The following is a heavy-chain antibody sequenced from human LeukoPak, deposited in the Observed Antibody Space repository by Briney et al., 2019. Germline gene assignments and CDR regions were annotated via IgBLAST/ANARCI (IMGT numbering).Heavy chain of an antibody. J-gene: IGHJ4*02. CDR1: GYTLTELS. D-gene: IGHD3-10*01. Sequence: GASVKVSCKVSGYTLTELSMHWVRQAPGKGLEWMGGFDPEDGETIYAQKFQGRVTMTEDTSTDTAYMELSSLRSEDTAVYYCATGFASPEATARGVIITEPGWGQGTLVTVSS. CDR3: ATGFASPEATARGVIITEPG. V-gene: IGHV1-24*01. CDR2: FDPEDGET.